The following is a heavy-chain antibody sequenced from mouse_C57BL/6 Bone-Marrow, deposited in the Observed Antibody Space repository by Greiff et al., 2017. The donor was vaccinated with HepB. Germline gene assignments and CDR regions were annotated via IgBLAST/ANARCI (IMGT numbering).Heavy chain of an antibody. D-gene: IGHD2-1*01. CDR1: GFTFSSYT. J-gene: IGHJ1*03. CDR3: ARRRYYGNYPHWYFDV. CDR2: ISGGGGNT. Sequence: EVMLVESGGGLVKPGGSLKLSCAASGFTFSSYTMSWVRQTPEKRLEWVATISGGGGNTYYPDSVKGRFTISRDNAKNTLYLQMSSLRSEDTALYYCARRRYYGNYPHWYFDVWGTGTTVTVSS. V-gene: IGHV5-9*01.